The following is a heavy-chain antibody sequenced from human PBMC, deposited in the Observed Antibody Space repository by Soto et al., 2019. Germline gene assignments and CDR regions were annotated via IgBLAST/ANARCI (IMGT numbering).Heavy chain of an antibody. CDR2: RYWDDVK. CDR1: GFSLTTPGVS. Sequence: TLKESGPTLVKPTQTLTLTCTFSGFSLTTPGVSVGWFRQPPGKALAWLGLRYWDDVKRYSPALKTTRTPTNDAAKSHFVRTPTNGDPVDTGTYDCAPNTNTAVAGTGYCDYWGQGTRVTVSS. D-gene: IGHD6-19*01. J-gene: IGHJ4*02. CDR3: APNTNTAVAGTGYCDY. V-gene: IGHV2-5*02.